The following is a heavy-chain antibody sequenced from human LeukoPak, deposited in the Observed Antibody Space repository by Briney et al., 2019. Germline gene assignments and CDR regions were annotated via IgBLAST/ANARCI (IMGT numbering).Heavy chain of an antibody. J-gene: IGHJ4*02. CDR3: ARDPEYSGYNFDY. CDR1: GFTFSTYW. Sequence: GGSLRLSCAASGFTFSTYWMYWVRQAAGKGLVWVSRINSDGSSTRYADSVKGRFTISRDNAKNTLYLQMNSLRVEDTAVYYCARDPEYSGYNFDYWGQGALVTVSS. CDR2: INSDGSST. D-gene: IGHD5-12*01. V-gene: IGHV3-74*01.